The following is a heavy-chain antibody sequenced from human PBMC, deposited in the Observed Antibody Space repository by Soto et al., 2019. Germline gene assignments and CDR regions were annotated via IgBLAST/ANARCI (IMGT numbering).Heavy chain of an antibody. CDR2: ISAYNGNT. V-gene: IGHV1-18*01. J-gene: IGHJ4*02. CDR1: GYRFTSYG. D-gene: IGHD3-10*01. Sequence: ASVKVACKASGYRFTSYGSSWVRKAKGQGLEWMGWISAYNGNTNYAQKLQGRVTMTTDTSTSTAYMELRSLRSDDTAVYYCARLLWFGELLFGVFDYWGQGTLVTVSS. CDR3: ARLLWFGELLFGVFDY.